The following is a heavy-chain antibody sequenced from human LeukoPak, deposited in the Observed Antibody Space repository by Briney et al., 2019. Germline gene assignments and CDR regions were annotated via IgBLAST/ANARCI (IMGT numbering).Heavy chain of an antibody. CDR1: GFNFNTYT. CDR2: ISSSTTYI. Sequence: GGSLRLSCAASGFNFNTYTMHWVRQAPGKGLEWVSSISSSTTYIYYADSVKDRFTISRDNAQSSLFLQMNSLRAEDTAVYYRARVDNYGGNPPDSWGQGTLVTVSS. J-gene: IGHJ5*01. CDR3: ARVDNYGGNPPDS. D-gene: IGHD4-23*01. V-gene: IGHV3-21*01.